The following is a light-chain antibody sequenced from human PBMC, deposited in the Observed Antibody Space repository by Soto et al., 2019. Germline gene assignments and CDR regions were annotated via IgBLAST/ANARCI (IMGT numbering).Light chain of an antibody. CDR3: QQYNSYPWT. Sequence: IQMTHSPSTLSASVGDRVTITFRTSQSISSWLAWYQQKPGKAPKLLIYDASSLESGVPSRFSGSGSGTEFTLTISSLQPDDFATYYCQQYNSYPWTFGQGTRLEI. J-gene: IGKJ5*01. V-gene: IGKV1-5*01. CDR1: QSISSW. CDR2: DAS.